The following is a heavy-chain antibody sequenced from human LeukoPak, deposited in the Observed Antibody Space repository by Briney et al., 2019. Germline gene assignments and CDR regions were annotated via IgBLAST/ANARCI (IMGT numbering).Heavy chain of an antibody. CDR1: GYTFTSYA. D-gene: IGHD1-26*01. V-gene: IGHV7-4-1*02. J-gene: IGHJ6*03. Sequence: WASVKVSCKASGYTFTSYAMNWVRQAPGQGLEWMGWINTNTGNPTYAQGFTGRFVFSLDTSVSTAYLQISSLKAEDTAVYYCARGYRSYPPYYYYYYMDVWGKGTTVTVSS. CDR3: ARGYRSYPPYYYYYYMDV. CDR2: INTNTGNP.